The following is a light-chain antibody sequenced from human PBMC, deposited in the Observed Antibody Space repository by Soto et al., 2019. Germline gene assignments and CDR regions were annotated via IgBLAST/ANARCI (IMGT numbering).Light chain of an antibody. Sequence: QSVLTQPPSVSGAPGQRVTISCTGSSSNIGAGYDVHWYQQFPGTAPKLLIYGNSNRPSGVPDRFSGSKSGTSASLAITGLQAEDEADYYCQSYDSSLNVVVFGGGTQLTVL. CDR3: QSYDSSLNVVV. V-gene: IGLV1-40*01. CDR1: SSNIGAGYD. J-gene: IGLJ2*01. CDR2: GNS.